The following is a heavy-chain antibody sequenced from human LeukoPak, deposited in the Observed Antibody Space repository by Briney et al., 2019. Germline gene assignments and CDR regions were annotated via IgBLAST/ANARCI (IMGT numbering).Heavy chain of an antibody. CDR3: ARDGITMDRGVIIAAVDY. CDR1: GYTFTNYG. CDR2: ISAYTGNT. Sequence: GASVKVSCKASGYTFTNYGISWVRQAPGQGLEWMGWISAYTGNTNYAQKLQGRVTMTTDTSTSTAYMELRSLRSDDTAVYYCARDGITMDRGVIIAAVDYRGQGTLVTVSS. V-gene: IGHV1-18*01. J-gene: IGHJ4*02. D-gene: IGHD3-10*01.